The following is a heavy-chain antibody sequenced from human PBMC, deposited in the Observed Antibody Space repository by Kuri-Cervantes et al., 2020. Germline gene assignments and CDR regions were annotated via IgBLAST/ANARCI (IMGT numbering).Heavy chain of an antibody. CDR3: ARRFYAIFGVVPFDY. Sequence: SETLSLTCAVYGGSFSGYYWSWIRQPPGKGLEWIGEVYHSGSANYNPSLKSRVTISVDKSKNQFSLRLSSVTAADTAIYYCARRFYAIFGVVPFDYRGQGALVTVSS. CDR2: VYHSGSA. D-gene: IGHD3-3*01. CDR1: GGSFSGYY. V-gene: IGHV4-34*01. J-gene: IGHJ4*02.